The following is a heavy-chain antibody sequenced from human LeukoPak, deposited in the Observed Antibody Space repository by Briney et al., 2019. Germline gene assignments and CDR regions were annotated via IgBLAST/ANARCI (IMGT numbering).Heavy chain of an antibody. CDR3: AGSGWQVYFDY. V-gene: IGHV3-7*01. CDR1: GFTFTSYW. Sequence: PGGSLRLSCAASGFTFTSYWMSWVRQAPGKGLEWVANIKQDGNERYYVDSVKGRFTISRDNAKNPLYLQMNSLRADDTGVYYCAGSGWQVYFDYWGQGTLVTVSS. J-gene: IGHJ4*02. D-gene: IGHD6-19*01. CDR2: IKQDGNER.